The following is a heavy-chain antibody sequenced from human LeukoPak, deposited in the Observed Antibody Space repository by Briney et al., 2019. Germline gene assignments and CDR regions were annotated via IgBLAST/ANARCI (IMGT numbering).Heavy chain of an antibody. CDR1: GFTFSSYW. Sequence: GGSLRLSCAASGFTFSSYWMHWVRQAPGKGLVWVSRINSDGSSTSYADSVKGRFTISRDNAKNTLYLQMNSLRAEDTAVYYCAGDSQIVVVAATTYYYYYYMDVWGKGTTVTVSS. CDR3: AGDSQIVVVAATTYYYYYYMDV. J-gene: IGHJ6*03. V-gene: IGHV3-74*01. CDR2: INSDGSST. D-gene: IGHD2-15*01.